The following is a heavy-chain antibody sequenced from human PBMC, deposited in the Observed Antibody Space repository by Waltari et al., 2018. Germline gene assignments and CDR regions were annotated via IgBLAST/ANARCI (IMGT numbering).Heavy chain of an antibody. J-gene: IGHJ3*01. CDR3: ARLRTTVNGNAFDF. Sequence: QVQLQESGPGLVKPSETLSLTCAVSGYSISSGYGWGWIRQPPGKGLEWIGQIYGGSGSTYYNPSLKSRVTVSKDTSKNQFSLKLSAVTAADTAVYYCARLRTTVNGNAFDFWGQGLRVTVSS. D-gene: IGHD4-17*01. V-gene: IGHV4-38-2*01. CDR2: IYGGSGST. CDR1: GYSISSGYG.